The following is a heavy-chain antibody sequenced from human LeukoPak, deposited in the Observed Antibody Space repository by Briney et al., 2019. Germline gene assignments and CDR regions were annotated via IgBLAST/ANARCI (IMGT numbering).Heavy chain of an antibody. CDR2: IYYSGST. CDR3: AWIISATGTGGYYFNY. J-gene: IGHJ4*02. V-gene: IGHV4-59*08. D-gene: IGHD6-13*01. CDR1: GGSISSYY. Sequence: SETLSLTCTVSGGSISSYYWSWIRQPSGKGLEWIGYIYYSGSTNYNPSLKSRVAISVDTSKSQFSLNLNSVTAADTAVYYCAWIISATGTGGYYFNYWGQGTLVTVSS.